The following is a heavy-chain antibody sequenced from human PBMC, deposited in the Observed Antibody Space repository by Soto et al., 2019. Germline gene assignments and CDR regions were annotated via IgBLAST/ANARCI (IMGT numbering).Heavy chain of an antibody. CDR2: IYYSGST. CDR3: ARRQRRGYCSGGSCYRSFAP. Sequence: SETLSLTCTVSGGSISSSSYYWGWIRQPPGKGLEWIGSIYYSGSTYYNPSLKSRVTISVDTSKNQFSLKLSSVTAADTAVYYFARRQRRGYCSGGSCYRSFAPWGQGTLVTVSS. D-gene: IGHD2-15*01. J-gene: IGHJ5*02. V-gene: IGHV4-39*01. CDR1: GGSISSSSYY.